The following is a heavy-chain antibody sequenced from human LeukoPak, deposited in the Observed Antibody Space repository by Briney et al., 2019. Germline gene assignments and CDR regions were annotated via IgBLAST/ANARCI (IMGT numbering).Heavy chain of an antibody. V-gene: IGHV1-18*01. J-gene: IGHJ4*02. CDR3: ARYYYDSSGYSTEDY. D-gene: IGHD3-22*01. Sequence: ASVKVSCKASGYTFTSYGISWVRQAPGQGLEWMGWISAYNGNTNYAQKLQGRVTMTTDTSTSTAYMELRSLRSDDTAVYYCARYYYDSSGYSTEDYWGQGTLVTVSS. CDR1: GYTFTSYG. CDR2: ISAYNGNT.